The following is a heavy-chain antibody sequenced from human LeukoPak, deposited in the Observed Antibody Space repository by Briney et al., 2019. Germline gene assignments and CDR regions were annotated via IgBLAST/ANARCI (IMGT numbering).Heavy chain of an antibody. J-gene: IGHJ4*01. V-gene: IGHV3-20*04. CDR2: INWNGGST. Sequence: GGSLRLCCAASGFTFDDYGMSWVRQAPGKGLEWVSGINWNGGSTGYADSVKGRFTISRDNAKNSLYLQMNSLRAEDTALYYCASTAYCGGDCYSGVFDYWGQGTLVTVSS. D-gene: IGHD2-21*02. CDR3: ASTAYCGGDCYSGVFDY. CDR1: GFTFDDYG.